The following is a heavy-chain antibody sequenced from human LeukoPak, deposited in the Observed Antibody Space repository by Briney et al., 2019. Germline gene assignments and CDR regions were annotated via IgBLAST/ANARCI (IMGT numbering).Heavy chain of an antibody. CDR3: ARLLGSNWFDP. CDR2: IYSGGNT. D-gene: IGHD2/OR15-2a*01. CDR1: GFTVNGNY. V-gene: IGHV3-53*01. Sequence: PGGSLRLSCAASGFTVNGNYMSWVRQAPGKGLEWVSLIYSGGNTYYAASVKGRFTISRDNSKNTLYLQMNSLRVEDTAVYYCARLLGSNWFDPWGQGTLVTVSS. J-gene: IGHJ5*02.